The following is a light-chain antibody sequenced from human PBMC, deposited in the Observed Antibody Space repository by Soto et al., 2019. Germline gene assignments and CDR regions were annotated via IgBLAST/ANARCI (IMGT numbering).Light chain of an antibody. V-gene: IGLV2-14*03. CDR2: EVN. Sequence: QSALTQPASVSVSPGQSITISCTGTSSDVGAYNHVSWYQQHPGKVPKIMIYEVNNRPSGVSNRFSASKSGNTASLTISGLQAEDEATYYCSSFTSGGTWVFGGGTKLTVL. CDR1: SSDVGAYNH. CDR3: SSFTSGGTWV. J-gene: IGLJ3*02.